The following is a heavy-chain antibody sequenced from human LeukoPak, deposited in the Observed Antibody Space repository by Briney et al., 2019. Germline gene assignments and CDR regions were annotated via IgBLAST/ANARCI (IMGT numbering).Heavy chain of an antibody. D-gene: IGHD3-10*01. CDR1: GFALRTYW. CDR2: INSDGTST. CDR3: TRAGSGSSYDS. V-gene: IGHV3-74*01. Sequence: GGSLRLSCAASGFALRTYWMHWVRQAPGKGLVWVSLINSDGTSTIYADSVKGRFTISRDTAKYTLYLEMNRLRADDTAVYYCTRAGSGSSYDSWGQGTLVTVSS. J-gene: IGHJ4*02.